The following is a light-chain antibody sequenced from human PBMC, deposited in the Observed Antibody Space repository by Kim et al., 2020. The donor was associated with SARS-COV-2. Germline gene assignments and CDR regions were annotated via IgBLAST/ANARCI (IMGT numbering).Light chain of an antibody. CDR2: RNN. V-gene: IGLV1-47*01. Sequence: GQTVTISCSRSSSNIGMNHVYWYQQLPGTAPKLLIYRNNKRPSGIPDRISGSKSDTSASLAISGLRSEDEAEYYCATWDDSLSGEVFGGGTQLTVL. J-gene: IGLJ3*02. CDR1: SSNIGMNH. CDR3: ATWDDSLSGEV.